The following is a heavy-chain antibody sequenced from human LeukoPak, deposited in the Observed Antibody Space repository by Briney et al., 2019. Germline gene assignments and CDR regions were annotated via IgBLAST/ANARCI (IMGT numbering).Heavy chain of an antibody. J-gene: IGHJ4*02. CDR2: ISYSGVVK. D-gene: IGHD3-10*01. Sequence: GTSLRLSCTASGYTFSDYGMHWVRQAPGKGLEWLSVISYSGVVKFYADSVKGRFTISRDNSKNTLYLQMNSLKAEDTAVYYCAKYYGSGSRFFDYWGQGTLVTVSS. CDR3: AKYYGSGSRFFDY. V-gene: IGHV3-33*03. CDR1: GYTFSDYG.